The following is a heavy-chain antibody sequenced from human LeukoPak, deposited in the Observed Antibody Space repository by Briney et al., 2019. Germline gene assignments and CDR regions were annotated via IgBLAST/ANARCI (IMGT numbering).Heavy chain of an antibody. J-gene: IGHJ5*01. CDR1: GFTFDDYA. CDR3: AKADSAYYPNWFES. CDR2: ISWNGGSI. Sequence: GGSLRLSCAASGFTFDDYAMHWVRQAPGKGLEWVSGISWNGGSITYADSVRGRFTISRDNAKNSLYLQMSSLRPEDTALYYCAKADSAYYPNWFESWGQGTLVTVSS. V-gene: IGHV3-9*01. D-gene: IGHD3-22*01.